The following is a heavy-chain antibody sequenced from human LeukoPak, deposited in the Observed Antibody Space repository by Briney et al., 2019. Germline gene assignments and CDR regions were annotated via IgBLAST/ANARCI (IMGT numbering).Heavy chain of an antibody. V-gene: IGHV3-21*01. J-gene: IGHJ4*02. Sequence: PGGSLRLSCSPSGFTFSSYSMNWVRHAPGKGLEWVSSISSSSSYIYYADSVKGRFTISRDNANNSLYLQMNSLRAEDTAVYYCARDRYYDYVWGSYPPDYWGQGTLVTVSP. CDR1: GFTFSSYS. CDR2: ISSSSSYI. CDR3: ARDRYYDYVWGSYPPDY. D-gene: IGHD3-16*02.